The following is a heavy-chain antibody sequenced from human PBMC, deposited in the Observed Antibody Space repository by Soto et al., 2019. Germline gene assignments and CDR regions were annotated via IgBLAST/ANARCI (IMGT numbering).Heavy chain of an antibody. CDR3: ARGDNILVPAARPN. CDR2: ISYDGNNK. V-gene: IGHV3-30-3*01. Sequence: QVRLEESGGGVVQPGKSLRLSCAAAGFTFNQYAMHWVRQAPGKGLEWVAVISYDGNNKYYADSVKGRFTISRDNSKNTLYVQMSSLRPEDTAVYYCARGDNILVPAARPNWGQGTLVTVSS. D-gene: IGHD2-2*01. J-gene: IGHJ4*02. CDR1: GFTFNQYA.